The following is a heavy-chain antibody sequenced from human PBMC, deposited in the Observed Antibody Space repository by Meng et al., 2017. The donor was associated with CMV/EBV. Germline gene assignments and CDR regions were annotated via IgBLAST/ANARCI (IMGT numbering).Heavy chain of an antibody. J-gene: IGHJ6*02. V-gene: IGHV3-74*01. Sequence: GESLKISCGGSGFTFGSYWMHWVRQVPGKGPVWISRIHSDGVSADYAGSVMGRFTISRDNAKNTMYLQMNSLRPEDTAVYYCAKMFNYNCSRGSMDVWGQGTTVTVSS. D-gene: IGHD3-10*01. CDR3: AKMFNYNCSRGSMDV. CDR2: IHSDGVSA. CDR1: GFTFGSYW.